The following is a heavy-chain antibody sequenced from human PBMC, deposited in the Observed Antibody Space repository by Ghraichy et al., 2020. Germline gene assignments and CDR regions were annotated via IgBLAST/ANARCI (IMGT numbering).Heavy chain of an antibody. D-gene: IGHD2-2*01. Sequence: SVKVSCKASGGTFSSYAISWVRQAPGQGLEWMGGIIPIFGTANYAQKFQGRVTITADKSTSPAYMELSSLRSEDTAVYYCARAQRYCSSTSCYSRGLDYWCQGTLVTVSS. CDR3: ARAQRYCSSTSCYSRGLDY. CDR1: GGTFSSYA. V-gene: IGHV1-69*06. J-gene: IGHJ4*02. CDR2: IIPIFGTA.